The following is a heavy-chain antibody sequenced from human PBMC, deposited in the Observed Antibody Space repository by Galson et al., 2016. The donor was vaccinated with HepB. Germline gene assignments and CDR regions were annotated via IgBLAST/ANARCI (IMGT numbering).Heavy chain of an antibody. J-gene: IGHJ6*02. CDR3: ARDESKFSDSVMDV. CDR1: GFTFNWYG. D-gene: IGHD2-15*01. CDR2: IWYDGSKK. V-gene: IGHV3-33*01. Sequence: SLRLSCAASGFTFNWYGMHWVRQAPGRGLEWVASIWYDGSKKYYVDSVKGRFTVSRDNAKNTLYLQMNSLRVEDTAVYYCARDESKFSDSVMDVWGQGATVIVSS.